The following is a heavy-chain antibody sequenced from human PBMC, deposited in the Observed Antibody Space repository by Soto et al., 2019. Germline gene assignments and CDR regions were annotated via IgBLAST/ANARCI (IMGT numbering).Heavy chain of an antibody. J-gene: IGHJ4*02. CDR1: GFTFSSYA. Sequence: GGSLRLSCAASGFTFSSYAMSWVRQAPGKGLEWVSAIRGSGGSTYYADSVKGRFTISRDNSKNTLYLQMNSLRAEDTAVYYCAKVVRGIAALERFDYWGQGTLVTVSS. CDR2: IRGSGGST. D-gene: IGHD6-6*01. V-gene: IGHV3-23*01. CDR3: AKVVRGIAALERFDY.